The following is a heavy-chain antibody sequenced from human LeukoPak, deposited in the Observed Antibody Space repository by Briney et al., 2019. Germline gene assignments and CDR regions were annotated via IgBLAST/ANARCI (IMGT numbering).Heavy chain of an antibody. V-gene: IGHV1-2*06. CDR3: ARSLAREDTADTFDY. J-gene: IGHJ4*02. CDR1: GYTFTGYY. Sequence: ASVKVSCKASGYTFTGYYMHWVRQAPGQGLEWMGRINPNSGGTNYAQKLQGRVTMTRDTSISTAYMELSTLRSDATAVSYSARSLAREDTADTFDYWGQGTLVTVSS. CDR2: INPNSGGT. D-gene: IGHD5-18*01.